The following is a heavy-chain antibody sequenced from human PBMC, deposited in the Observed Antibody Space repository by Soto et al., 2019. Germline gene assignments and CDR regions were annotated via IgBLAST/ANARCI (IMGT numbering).Heavy chain of an antibody. Sequence: SETLSLTCAVYGGSFRGYYWSWIRQPPGKGLEWIGEINHSGRTNYNPSLKSRVTISVDTSKNQFSLKLSSVTAADTAVYYCARGDILTGYSHWAQGNLVTVSS. CDR2: INHSGRT. J-gene: IGHJ4*02. CDR1: GGSFRGYY. CDR3: ARGDILTGYSH. D-gene: IGHD3-9*01. V-gene: IGHV4-34*01.